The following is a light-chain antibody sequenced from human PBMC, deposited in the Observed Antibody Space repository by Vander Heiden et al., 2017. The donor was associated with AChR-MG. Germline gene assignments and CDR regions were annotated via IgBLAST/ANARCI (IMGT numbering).Light chain of an antibody. V-gene: IGLV1-44*01. Sequence: QSVLAQPHSASGTPGQRVTVSFSGRRSTIGSNSVNWYQQVPGRAPKLLIHSDDNRPSGVPDRFSGSRSGTSASLAITGLQSEDEAVYYCATWDDSLTAYFFGPGTTVTVL. CDR2: SDD. CDR1: RSTIGSNS. J-gene: IGLJ1*01. CDR3: ATWDDSLTAYF.